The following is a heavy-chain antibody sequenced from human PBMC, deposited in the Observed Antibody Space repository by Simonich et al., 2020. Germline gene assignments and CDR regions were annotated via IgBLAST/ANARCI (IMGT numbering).Heavy chain of an antibody. CDR3: ARVGYSNYYYYGMDV. CDR2: RYHRGST. D-gene: IGHD6-13*01. Sequence: QVQLQESGPGLVKPSETLSLNCAVSGYSISSGYYWGWIRQPPGKGMGWIGSRYHRGSTYYNPAPKRRVTISVDTSKNQFSLKLSAVTAADTAVYYCARVGYSNYYYYGMDVWGQGTTVTVSS. V-gene: IGHV4-38-2*01. J-gene: IGHJ6*02. CDR1: GYSISSGYY.